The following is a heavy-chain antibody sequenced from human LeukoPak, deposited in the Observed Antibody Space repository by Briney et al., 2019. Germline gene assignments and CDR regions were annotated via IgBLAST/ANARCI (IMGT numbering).Heavy chain of an antibody. D-gene: IGHD5-24*01. Sequence: ASVKVSCKASGYSFNSYEMSWVRQATGQGFEWMGWMNPNNGDTGYVYKFQGRATMTRDTSTSTAYMELSSLTSEDTAVYYCARRDGYKEGIDYWGQGTLVTVSS. CDR1: GYSFNSYE. CDR3: ARRDGYKEGIDY. J-gene: IGHJ4*02. CDR2: MNPNNGDT. V-gene: IGHV1-8*02.